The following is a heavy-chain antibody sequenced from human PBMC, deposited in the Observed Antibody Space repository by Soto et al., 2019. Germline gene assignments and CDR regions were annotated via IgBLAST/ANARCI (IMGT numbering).Heavy chain of an antibody. D-gene: IGHD3-3*01. CDR3: ARNFRRFLEWLPHTNWFDP. Sequence: ASVKVSCKASGYTFTSYYMHWVRQAPGQGLEWMGIINPSGGSTSYAQKFQGRVTMTRDTSTSTAYMELRSLRSDDTAVYYCARNFRRFLEWLPHTNWFDPSGQETLVTVSS. CDR1: GYTFTSYY. V-gene: IGHV1-46*01. J-gene: IGHJ5*02. CDR2: INPSGGST.